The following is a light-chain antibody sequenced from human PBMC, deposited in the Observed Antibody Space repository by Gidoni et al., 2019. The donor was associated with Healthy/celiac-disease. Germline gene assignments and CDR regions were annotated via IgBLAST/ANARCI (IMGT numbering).Light chain of an antibody. Sequence: DIVLTQSPATLSLSPGESATLSCRASQSVSSYLAWYQQKPGQAPRLLIYDASNRATGIPARFSGSGAGTDFTLTISSLEPEDFAVYYCQQRSNWPPVYTFXXXTKLEIK. CDR2: DAS. V-gene: IGKV3-11*01. CDR1: QSVSSY. CDR3: QQRSNWPPVYT. J-gene: IGKJ2*01.